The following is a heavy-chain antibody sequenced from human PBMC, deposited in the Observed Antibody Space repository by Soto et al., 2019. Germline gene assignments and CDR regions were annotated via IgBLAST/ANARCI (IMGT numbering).Heavy chain of an antibody. D-gene: IGHD3-3*01. Sequence: SETLSLTCTVSGGSFKSGSYSWSWIRQPPGKGLEWIGNIYYTGNANYNPSLTGRVTLSVDTSRNQFSLKLGSVTAADTALYYCARGGQDFWSGPFDYWGRGALVTVSS. CDR3: ARGGQDFWSGPFDY. V-gene: IGHV4-61*01. CDR2: IYYTGNA. CDR1: GGSFKSGSYS. J-gene: IGHJ4*02.